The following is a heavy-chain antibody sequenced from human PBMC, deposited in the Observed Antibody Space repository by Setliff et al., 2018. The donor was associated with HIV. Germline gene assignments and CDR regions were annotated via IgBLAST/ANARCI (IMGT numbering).Heavy chain of an antibody. CDR1: GASFSGYF. CDR2: INHAGST. D-gene: IGHD6-13*01. CDR3: ARLRAAGTVHYFDP. V-gene: IGHV4-34*01. J-gene: IGHJ5*02. Sequence: SETLSLTCTLYGASFSGYFWSWIRQPPGKGLEWIGEINHAGSTNFNPSLKGRITISVFTSSQQLSLTLTSVTPADTAVYYCARLRAAGTVHYFDPWGQGTQVTVSS.